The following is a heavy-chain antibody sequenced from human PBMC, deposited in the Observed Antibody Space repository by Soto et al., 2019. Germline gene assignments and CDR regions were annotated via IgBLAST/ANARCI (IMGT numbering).Heavy chain of an antibody. CDR1: GGSISSYY. J-gene: IGHJ4*02. V-gene: IGHV4-59*01. Sequence: SETLSLTCTVSGGSISSYYWSWIRQPPGKGLEWIGYIYYSGSTNYNPSLKSRVTISVDTSKNQFSLKLSSVTAADTAVYYCARSDMITYYYFDYWGQGAPVTVSS. CDR2: IYYSGST. CDR3: ARSDMITYYYFDY. D-gene: IGHD3-16*01.